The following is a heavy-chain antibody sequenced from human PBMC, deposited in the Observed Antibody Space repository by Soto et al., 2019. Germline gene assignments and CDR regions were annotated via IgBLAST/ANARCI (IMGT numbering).Heavy chain of an antibody. J-gene: IGHJ4*02. Sequence: QLQLQESGPGLVKPSETLSLTCTVSGGSISSSSYYWGWIRQPPGKGLEWIGSIYYSGSTYYNPSLKSRVTISVDTSKNQFSRKRSSVTAADTAVYYCARLTGGRGFVDYWGQGTLVTVSS. CDR1: GGSISSSSYY. D-gene: IGHD2-8*02. CDR3: ARLTGGRGFVDY. V-gene: IGHV4-39*01. CDR2: IYYSGST.